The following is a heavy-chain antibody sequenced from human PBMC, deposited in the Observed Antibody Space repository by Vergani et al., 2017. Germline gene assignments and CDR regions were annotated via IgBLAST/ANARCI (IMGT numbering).Heavy chain of an antibody. CDR3: AKDTDSSGYIDWYFEL. CDR1: GFTFSSYA. CDR2: ISGSGGST. D-gene: IGHD3-22*01. J-gene: IGHJ2*01. Sequence: VQLVESGGVLVKPGGSLRLSCAASGFTFSSYAMSWVRQAPGKGLEWVSAISGSGGSTYYADSVKGRFTISRDNSKNTLYLQMNSLRAEDTAVYYCAKDTDSSGYIDWYFELWGRGTLVTVSS. V-gene: IGHV3-23*04.